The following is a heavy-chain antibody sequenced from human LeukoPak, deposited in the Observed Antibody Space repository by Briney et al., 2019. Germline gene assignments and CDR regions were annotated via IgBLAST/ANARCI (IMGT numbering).Heavy chain of an antibody. J-gene: IGHJ6*03. V-gene: IGHV4-4*07. CDR2: IYTSGRT. CDR3: AAFSSTRRSNYYYYYMDV. Sequence: PSQTLSLTCTVSGGSISSYYWSWIRQPAGNGLEWIGCIYTSGRTNYNPSLKSRVTMSVDTSKNPFSLKLSSVTAADTAVYYCAAFSSTRRSNYYYYYMDVWGKGTTVTVSS. D-gene: IGHD2-2*01. CDR1: GGSISSYY.